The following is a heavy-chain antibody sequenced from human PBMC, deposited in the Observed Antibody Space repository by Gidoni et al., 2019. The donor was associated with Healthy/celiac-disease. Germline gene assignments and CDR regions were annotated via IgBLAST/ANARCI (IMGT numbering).Heavy chain of an antibody. J-gene: IGHJ6*02. CDR3: ARDRYCSSTSCYDYYYYGMDV. D-gene: IGHD2-2*01. CDR1: GFTFDDYG. CDR2: INWNGGST. V-gene: IGHV3-20*04. Sequence: VQLVEYGGGVVRPGGSLRLSGAAPGFTFDDYGLSWVPQAPGKGLEWVSGINWNGGSTGYADSVKGRFTISRDNAKNSLYLQMNSLRAEDTALYYCARDRYCSSTSCYDYYYYGMDVWGQGTTVTVS.